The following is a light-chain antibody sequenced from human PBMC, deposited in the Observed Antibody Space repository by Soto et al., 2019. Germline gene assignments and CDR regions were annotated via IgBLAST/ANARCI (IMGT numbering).Light chain of an antibody. J-gene: IGLJ2*01. CDR2: DVS. Sequence: QSALTQPASVSGSPGQSITISCTGTSSDVGGYNYVSWYQQHPGKAPKLMIYDVSNRPSGVSNRFSGSKSGNTASLTISGLQADDEDDYYCSSYTSSSTPGVFGGGTQLTVL. CDR1: SSDVGGYNY. CDR3: SSYTSSSTPGV. V-gene: IGLV2-14*01.